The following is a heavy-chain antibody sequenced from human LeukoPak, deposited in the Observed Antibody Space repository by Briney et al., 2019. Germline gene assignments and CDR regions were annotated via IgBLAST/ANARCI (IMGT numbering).Heavy chain of an antibody. CDR3: ARDMVAAALDY. J-gene: IGHJ4*02. V-gene: IGHV1-18*01. CDR1: GYTFSNYG. CDR2: ISAYNGNT. Sequence: ASVKVSCKASGYTFSNYGISWVRQAPGQGLEWMGWISAYNGNTNYAQKVQGRVTMTTDTSTSTAYMELRSLRSDDTAVYYCARDMVAAALDYWGQGTLVTVSS. D-gene: IGHD6-13*01.